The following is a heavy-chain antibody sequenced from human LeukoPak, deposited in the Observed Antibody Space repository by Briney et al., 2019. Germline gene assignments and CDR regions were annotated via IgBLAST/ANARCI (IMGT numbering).Heavy chain of an antibody. D-gene: IGHD6-13*01. J-gene: IGHJ6*04. CDR1: CGSISSYY. Sequence: PSETLSLTCTVSCGSISSYYWSLIRQPPAKGLEWIGDSYYSGSTNYNPALKSRVTTSVDTSKNQYSLKMSSVTAADTAVYYCARDLGYSRSAPRDYYGMDVWGEGTTVTVSS. V-gene: IGHV4-59*01. CDR3: ARDLGYSRSAPRDYYGMDV. CDR2: SYYSGST.